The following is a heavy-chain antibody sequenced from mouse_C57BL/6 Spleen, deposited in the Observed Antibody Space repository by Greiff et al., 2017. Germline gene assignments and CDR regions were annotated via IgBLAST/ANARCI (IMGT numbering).Heavy chain of an antibody. J-gene: IGHJ1*03. D-gene: IGHD2-5*01. CDR3: TRRSYCSNCVWYFDV. CDR1: GYTFTDYN. CDR2: INPNNGGT. V-gene: IGHV1-18*01. Sequence: EVKLMESGPELVKPGASVQIPCKASGYTFTDYNMDWVKQSHGKSLEWIGDINPNNGGTIYNQKFKGKATLTVDKSSSTAYMELRSMTSEDTAVYYCTRRSYCSNCVWYFDVWGTGTTVTVSS.